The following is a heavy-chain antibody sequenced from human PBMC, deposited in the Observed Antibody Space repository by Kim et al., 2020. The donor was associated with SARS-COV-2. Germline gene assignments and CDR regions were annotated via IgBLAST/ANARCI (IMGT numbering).Heavy chain of an antibody. V-gene: IGHV1-69*13. CDR2: IIPIFGTA. J-gene: IGHJ6*02. CDR3: ARPSYGSPMDYYYYGMDV. CDR1: GGTFSSYA. Sequence: SVKVSCKASGGTFSSYAISWVRQAPGQGLEWMGGIIPIFGTANYAQKIQGRVTITADESTSTAYMELSSLRSEDTAVYYCARPSYGSPMDYYYYGMDVWGQGTTVTVSS. D-gene: IGHD2-8*01.